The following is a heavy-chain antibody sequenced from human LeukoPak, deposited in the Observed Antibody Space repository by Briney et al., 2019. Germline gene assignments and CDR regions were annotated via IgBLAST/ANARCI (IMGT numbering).Heavy chain of an antibody. V-gene: IGHV4-39*07. Sequence: PSETLSLTCTVSGGSISSSSYYWGWIRQPPGKGLEWIGSIYYSGSTYYNPSLKSRVTISVDTSKDQFSLKLSSVTAADTAVYYCARAMGIFCSGGSCYPNQFDPWGQGTLVTVSS. J-gene: IGHJ5*02. CDR3: ARAMGIFCSGGSCYPNQFDP. CDR1: GGSISSSSYY. CDR2: IYYSGST. D-gene: IGHD2-15*01.